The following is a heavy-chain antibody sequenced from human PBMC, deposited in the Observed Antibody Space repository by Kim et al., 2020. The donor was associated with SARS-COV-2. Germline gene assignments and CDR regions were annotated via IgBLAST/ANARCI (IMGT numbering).Heavy chain of an antibody. J-gene: IGHJ4*02. Sequence: SETLSLTCTVSGGSISSSSYYWGWIRQPPGKGLEWIGSIYYSGSTYYNPSLKSRVTISVDTSKNQFSLKLSSVTAADTAVYYCATGQWLSAYYFDYWGQGTLVTVSS. CDR1: GGSISSSSYY. D-gene: IGHD3-22*01. V-gene: IGHV4-39*01. CDR2: IYYSGST. CDR3: ATGQWLSAYYFDY.